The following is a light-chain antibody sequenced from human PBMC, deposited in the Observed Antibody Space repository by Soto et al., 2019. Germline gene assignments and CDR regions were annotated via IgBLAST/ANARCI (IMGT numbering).Light chain of an antibody. CDR1: QNINYW. CDR3: QQYHSYST. J-gene: IGKJ2*01. V-gene: IGKV1-5*01. Sequence: DIQMTQSPSPLSASVGDRVTITCRASQNINYWLAWYQHKPGKAPKLLIYDASSLESGVPSRFSGSGFGTEFTLTISSLQPEDFATYYCQQYHSYSTFGQGTKLEIK. CDR2: DAS.